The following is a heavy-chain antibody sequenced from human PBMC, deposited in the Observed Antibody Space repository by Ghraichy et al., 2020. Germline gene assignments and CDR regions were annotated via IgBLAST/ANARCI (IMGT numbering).Heavy chain of an antibody. CDR2: INHSGST. J-gene: IGHJ5*02. Sequence: SETLSLTCAVYGGSFSGYYWSWIRQPPGKGLEWIGEINHSGSTNYNPSLKSRVTISVDTSKNQFSLKLSSVTAADTAVYYCARAPWSSPNWFDPWGQGTLVTVSS. CDR3: ARAPWSSPNWFDP. V-gene: IGHV4-34*01. CDR1: GGSFSGYY. D-gene: IGHD6-13*01.